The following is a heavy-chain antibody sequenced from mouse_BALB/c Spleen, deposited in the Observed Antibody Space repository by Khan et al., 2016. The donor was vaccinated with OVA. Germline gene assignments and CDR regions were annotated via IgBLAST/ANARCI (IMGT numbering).Heavy chain of an antibody. Sequence: VQLQESGPELVKPGASVKMSCKASGYTFTDYIISWVKQRTGQGLEWIGEIYPGSGTTHYNEKFKGKATLTADKSSNTAYMQLSSLTSEDSAIYFGARFETTVADYWGQGTTLTVSS. CDR1: GYTFTDYI. CDR3: ARFETTVADY. V-gene: IGHV1-77*01. D-gene: IGHD1-1*01. J-gene: IGHJ2*01. CDR2: IYPGSGTT.